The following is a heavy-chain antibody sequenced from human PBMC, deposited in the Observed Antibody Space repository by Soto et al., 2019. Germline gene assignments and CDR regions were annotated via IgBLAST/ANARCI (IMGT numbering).Heavy chain of an antibody. CDR2: INAGYGNT. Sequence: ASVXVSFKSSLYTFSIYAMHVLLQAPGQRLDWMGWINAGYGNTKSSQRFQDRVTISRDTSASIAYMELTSLRSEDTAVYYCARDNGDGKFDFWGQGTLVTVSS. J-gene: IGHJ4*02. V-gene: IGHV1-3*01. D-gene: IGHD2-8*01. CDR3: ARDNGDGKFDF. CDR1: LYTFSIYA.